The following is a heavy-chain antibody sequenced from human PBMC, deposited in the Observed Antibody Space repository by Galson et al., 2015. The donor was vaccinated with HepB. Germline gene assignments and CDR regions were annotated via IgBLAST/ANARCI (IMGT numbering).Heavy chain of an antibody. Sequence: SLRLSCAASGFTFSSYSMNWVRQAPGKGLEWVSSISSSSSYIYYADSVKGRFTISRDNAKNSLYLQMNSLRAEDTAVYYCARDGATSVVVPYYFDYWGQGTLVTVSS. D-gene: IGHD3-22*01. J-gene: IGHJ4*02. CDR3: ARDGATSVVVPYYFDY. V-gene: IGHV3-21*01. CDR2: ISSSSSYI. CDR1: GFTFSSYS.